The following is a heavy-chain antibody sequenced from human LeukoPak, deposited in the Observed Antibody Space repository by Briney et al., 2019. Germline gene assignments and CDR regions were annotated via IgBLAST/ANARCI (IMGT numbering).Heavy chain of an antibody. Sequence: SETLSLTCTVSGGSISSYYWSWIRQPPGKGLEWLGYIYYSGSTNYNPSLKSRVTISVDTSKNQFSLKLSSVTAADTAVYYCARYNWNYGPYYFDYWGQGTLVTVSS. V-gene: IGHV4-59*08. CDR1: GGSISSYY. J-gene: IGHJ4*02. CDR2: IYYSGST. CDR3: ARYNWNYGPYYFDY. D-gene: IGHD1-7*01.